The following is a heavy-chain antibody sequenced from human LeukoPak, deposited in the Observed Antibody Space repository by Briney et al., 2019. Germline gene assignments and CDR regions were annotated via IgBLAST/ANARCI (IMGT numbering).Heavy chain of an antibody. CDR1: GYTFTGYY. CDR2: INPNSGGT. Sequence: ASVKVSCKASGYTFTGYYMHWVRQAPGQGLEWMGWINPNSGGTNYAQKFQGRVTMTRDTSISTAYVELSRLRSDDTAVYYCARDVAGYYGMDVWGQGTTVTVSS. J-gene: IGHJ6*02. V-gene: IGHV1-2*02. D-gene: IGHD6-13*01. CDR3: ARDVAGYYGMDV.